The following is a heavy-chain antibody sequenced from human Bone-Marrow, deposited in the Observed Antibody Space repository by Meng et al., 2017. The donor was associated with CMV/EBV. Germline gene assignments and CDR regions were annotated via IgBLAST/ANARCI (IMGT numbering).Heavy chain of an antibody. V-gene: IGHV1-8*01. CDR3: ARGRRGSSSWYHPLGYNWFDP. CDR1: GYTFTSYD. CDR2: MNPNSGNT. J-gene: IGHJ5*02. D-gene: IGHD6-13*01. Sequence: ASVKVSCKASGYTFTSYDINWVRQATGQGLEWMGWMNPNSGNTGYAQKFQGRVTMTRNTSISTAYMELSSVTAADTAVYYCARGRRGSSSWYHPLGYNWFDPWGQGTLVTVSS.